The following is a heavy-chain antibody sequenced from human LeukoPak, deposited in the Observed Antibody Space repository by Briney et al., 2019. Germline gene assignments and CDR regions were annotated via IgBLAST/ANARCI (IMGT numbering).Heavy chain of an antibody. Sequence: PGGSLRLSCAASGFTGFTFSSYSMNWARQAPGKGLEWVAYIRSDSTITYYADSVKGRSTISRDNARDLLYLQMNSLRAEDTAVYYCARGIDNYYYYMDVWGKGTTVTVSS. CDR1: GFTGFTFSSYS. V-gene: IGHV3-48*01. CDR2: IRSDSTIT. CDR3: ARGIDNYYYYMDV. J-gene: IGHJ6*03.